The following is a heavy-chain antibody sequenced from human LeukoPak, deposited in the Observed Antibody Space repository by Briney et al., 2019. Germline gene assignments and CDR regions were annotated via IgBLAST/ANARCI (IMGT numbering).Heavy chain of an antibody. J-gene: IGHJ4*02. CDR3: ARTFSFGDTDYFPFHY. D-gene: IGHD3-9*01. V-gene: IGHV5-51*01. Sequence: GESLKISCKGSGYIFNNYWIGWVRQVPGRGLEWLGIINPGDSDTRYSPSFQGQVTISADKSFSSTYLQWSCLRASDTALYFCARTFSFGDTDYFPFHYWAREPWSPSPQ. CDR2: INPGDSDT. CDR1: GYIFNNYW.